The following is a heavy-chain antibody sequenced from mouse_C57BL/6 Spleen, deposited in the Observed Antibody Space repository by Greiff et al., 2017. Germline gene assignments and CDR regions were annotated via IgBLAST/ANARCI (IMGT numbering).Heavy chain of an antibody. CDR2: INPSSGYN. J-gene: IGHJ2*01. V-gene: IGHV1-4*01. Sequence: QVQLQQSGAELARPGASVKMSCKASGYTFTSYTMHWVKQRPGQGLEWIGYINPSSGYNKYNQKFKDKATLTAAKSSSTAYMQLSSLTSEDSAVYYCARFNPYYLDYWGQGTTRTVSS. CDR3: ARFNPYYLDY. CDR1: GYTFTSYT.